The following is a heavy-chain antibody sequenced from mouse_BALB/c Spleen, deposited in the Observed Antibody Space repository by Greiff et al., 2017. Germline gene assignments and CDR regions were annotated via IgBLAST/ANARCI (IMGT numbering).Heavy chain of an antibody. CDR1: GYTFTDYA. D-gene: IGHD1-1*01. J-gene: IGHJ2*01. CDR2: ISTYYGDA. Sequence: QVQLQQSGAELVRPGVSVKISCKGSGYTFTDYAMHWVKQSHAKSLEWIGVISTYYGDASYNQKFKGKATMTVDKSSSTAYMELARLTSEDSAIYYCARGATVDFDYWGQGTTLTVSS. V-gene: IGHV1S137*01. CDR3: ARGATVDFDY.